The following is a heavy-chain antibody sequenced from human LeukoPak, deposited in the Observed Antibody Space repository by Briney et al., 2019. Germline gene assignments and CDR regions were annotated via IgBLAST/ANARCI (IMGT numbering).Heavy chain of an antibody. CDR2: ISVSGNT. CDR1: GFTLSSYA. D-gene: IGHD2-21*01. V-gene: IGHV3-23*01. J-gene: IGHJ4*02. CDR3: AKAPVTTCSGAYCYPFDY. Sequence: GGSLRLSCAASGFTLSSYAMSWVRQAPGKGLEWVSAISVSGNTYHADSVKSRCTISRDSSKNTLYLQMNRLRAEDAAVYYCAKAPVTTCSGAYCYPFDYWGQGNLVTVSS.